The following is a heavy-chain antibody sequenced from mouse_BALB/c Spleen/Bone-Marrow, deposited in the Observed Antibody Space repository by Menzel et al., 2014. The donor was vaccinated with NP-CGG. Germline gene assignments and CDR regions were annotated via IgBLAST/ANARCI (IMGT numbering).Heavy chain of an antibody. D-gene: IGHD2-14*01. V-gene: IGHV1-9*01. CDR2: ILPGSGTT. Sequence: QVHVKQSGAELMKPGASVKISCKATGYTFSSYWIEWVKPRPGHGLEWIREILPGSGTTNYNEKFKGKATFTADTSSNTAYMQLSSLTSEDSAVYYRARGTYRYYFDYWGQGTTLTVSS. CDR3: ARGTYRYYFDY. J-gene: IGHJ2*01. CDR1: GYTFSSYW.